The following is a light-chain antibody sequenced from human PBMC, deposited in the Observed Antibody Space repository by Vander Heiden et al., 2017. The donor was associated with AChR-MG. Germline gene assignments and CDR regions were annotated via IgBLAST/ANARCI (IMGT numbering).Light chain of an antibody. Sequence: DIQMPQPPSSLSASVGDRVTITCRASQSISSYLNWYQQKPGKAPKLLIYAASSLQSGVPSRFSGSGSGTDFTLTISSLQPEDFATYYCQQSYSTPQTFGQGTKVEIK. CDR1: QSISSY. CDR3: QQSYSTPQT. V-gene: IGKV1-39*01. J-gene: IGKJ1*01. CDR2: AAS.